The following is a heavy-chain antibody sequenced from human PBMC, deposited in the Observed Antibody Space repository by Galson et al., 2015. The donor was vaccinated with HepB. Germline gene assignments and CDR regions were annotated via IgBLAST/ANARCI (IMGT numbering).Heavy chain of an antibody. V-gene: IGHV1-3*01. Sequence: SVTVSCKASGSTFTSYAMHWVRQAPGQRLEWMGWINAGNGNTKYSQKFQGRVTITRDTSASTAYMELSSLRSEDTAVYYCARDHDSSGWYDYYYGMDVWGQGTTVTVSS. D-gene: IGHD6-19*01. CDR2: INAGNGNT. J-gene: IGHJ6*02. CDR1: GSTFTSYA. CDR3: ARDHDSSGWYDYYYGMDV.